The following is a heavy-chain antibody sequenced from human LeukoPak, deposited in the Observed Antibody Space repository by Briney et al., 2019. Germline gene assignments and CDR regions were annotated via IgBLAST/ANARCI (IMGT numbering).Heavy chain of an antibody. Sequence: SETLSLTCAVYGGSFSGYYWSWIRQPPGKGLEWIGEINHSGSTNYNPSLKSRVTISVDTSKNQFSLKLSSVTAADTAVYYCAREAEMATITWARFDPWGQGTLVTVSS. V-gene: IGHV4-34*01. CDR1: GGSFSGYY. J-gene: IGHJ5*02. CDR3: AREAEMATITWARFDP. CDR2: INHSGST. D-gene: IGHD5-24*01.